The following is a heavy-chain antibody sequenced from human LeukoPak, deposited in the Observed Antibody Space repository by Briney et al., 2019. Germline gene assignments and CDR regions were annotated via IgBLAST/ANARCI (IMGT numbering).Heavy chain of an antibody. Sequence: SETLSLTCTVSGGSISSYYWSWIRQPAGKGLEWIGRIYSSGSTKYNPSLESRVTMSVDTSKNQFSLKLSSVTAANTAVYYCAGSTVTTYQDAFDIWGQGTMVTVSS. CDR3: AGSTVTTYQDAFDI. J-gene: IGHJ3*02. D-gene: IGHD4-17*01. V-gene: IGHV4-4*07. CDR2: IYSSGST. CDR1: GGSISSYY.